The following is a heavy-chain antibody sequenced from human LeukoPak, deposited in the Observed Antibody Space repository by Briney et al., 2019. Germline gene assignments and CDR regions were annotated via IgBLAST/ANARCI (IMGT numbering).Heavy chain of an antibody. CDR2: INHSGST. CDR3: ARRRITMVRGVTYYYGMDV. V-gene: IGHV4-34*01. CDR1: GGSFSGYY. Sequence: SETLSLTCAVYGGSFSGYYWSWIRQPPGKGLEWIGEINHSGSTNHNPSLKSRVTISVDTSKNQFSLKLSSVTAADTAVYYCARRRITMVRGVTYYYGMDVWGKGTTVTVSS. D-gene: IGHD3-10*01. J-gene: IGHJ6*04.